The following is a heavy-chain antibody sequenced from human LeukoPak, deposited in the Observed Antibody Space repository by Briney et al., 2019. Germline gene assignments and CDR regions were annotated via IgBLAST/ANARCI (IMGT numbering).Heavy chain of an antibody. J-gene: IGHJ4*02. CDR3: VRQKTPHGNFDY. Sequence: GGSLRLSCVASGFPFSSYWMTWVRQAPGKGLEWVANIKQDGSKKSYVDSVKGRFTISRDNAKNSLYLQMNSLRAEDTAVYYCVRQKTPHGNFDYWGQGTLVTVSS. CDR2: IKQDGSKK. CDR1: GFPFSSYW. V-gene: IGHV3-7*03. D-gene: IGHD1-26*01.